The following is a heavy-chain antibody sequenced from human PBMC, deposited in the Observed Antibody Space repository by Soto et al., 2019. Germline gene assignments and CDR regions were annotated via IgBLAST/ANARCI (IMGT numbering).Heavy chain of an antibody. CDR1: GYTFTGYY. Sequence: ASVKVSCKASGYTFTGYYMHWVRQAPGQGLEWMGWINPNSGGTNYAQKFQGWVTMTRDTSISTAYMELSRLRSDDTAVYYCARDVNYDILTGYKIDYYYYGMDVWGQGTTVTVSS. V-gene: IGHV1-2*04. D-gene: IGHD3-9*01. J-gene: IGHJ6*02. CDR2: INPNSGGT. CDR3: ARDVNYDILTGYKIDYYYYGMDV.